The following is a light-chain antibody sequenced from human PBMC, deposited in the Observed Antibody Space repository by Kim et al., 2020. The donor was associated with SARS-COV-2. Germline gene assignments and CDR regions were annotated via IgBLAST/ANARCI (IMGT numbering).Light chain of an antibody. CDR3: AAWDDSLIAVV. CDR2: NDN. J-gene: IGLJ2*01. Sequence: GQAVILSCSGSSSNIGSNSVYWYQQLPGMAPKLLIYNDNQRPSGVPDRFSGSKSGTSASLAVSGLQSDDEADFHCAAWDDSLIAVVFGGGTQLTVL. V-gene: IGLV1-44*01. CDR1: SSNIGSNS.